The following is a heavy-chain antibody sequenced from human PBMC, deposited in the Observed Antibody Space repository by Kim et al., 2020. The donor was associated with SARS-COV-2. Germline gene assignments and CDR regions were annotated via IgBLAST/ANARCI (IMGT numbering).Heavy chain of an antibody. CDR2: INPSGGST. D-gene: IGHD6-13*01. CDR3: ARMDSSSRGHSHFKFYYYGMDV. J-gene: IGHJ6*02. Sequence: ASVKVSCKASGYTFTSYYMHWVRQAPGQGLEWMGIINPSGGSTSYAQKFQGRVTMTRDTSTSTVYMELSSLRSEDTAVYYCARMDSSSRGHSHFKFYYYGMDVWGQGTTVTVSS. V-gene: IGHV1-46*01. CDR1: GYTFTSYY.